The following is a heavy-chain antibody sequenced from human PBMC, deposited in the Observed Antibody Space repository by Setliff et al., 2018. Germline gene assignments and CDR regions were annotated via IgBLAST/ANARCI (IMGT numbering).Heavy chain of an antibody. V-gene: IGHV4-34*01. CDR3: ARGGGYNSGSYQGGFYYMDV. Sequence: LSLTCAVYGGSFRDYHWSWIRQTPGKGLEWIGKINHSGSSTYNPSLKSRVTISLYTSKSQFSLTLSPVTAADTAVHYCARGGGYNSGSYQGGFYYMDVWGKGTTVTVSS. CDR2: INHSGSS. D-gene: IGHD6-19*01. J-gene: IGHJ6*03. CDR1: GGSFRDYH.